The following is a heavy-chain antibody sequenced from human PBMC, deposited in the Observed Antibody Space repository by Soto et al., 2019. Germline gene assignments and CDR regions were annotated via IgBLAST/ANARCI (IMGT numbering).Heavy chain of an antibody. V-gene: IGHV4-34*01. CDR3: ARGPTQWLRLGLDI. J-gene: IGHJ3*02. CDR1: GGSFSGYY. D-gene: IGHD5-12*01. CDR2: INHSGST. Sequence: SETLSLTCAVYGGSFSGYYWSWIRQPPGKGLEWIGEINHSGSTNYNPSLKSRVTISVDTSKNQFSLKLSSVTAADTALYYCARGPTQWLRLGLDIWGQGTMVTVS.